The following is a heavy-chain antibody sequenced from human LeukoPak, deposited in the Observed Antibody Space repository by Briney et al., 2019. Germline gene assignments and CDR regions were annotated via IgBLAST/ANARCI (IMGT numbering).Heavy chain of an antibody. J-gene: IGHJ5*02. CDR3: ASDLYCGGDCYSNWFDP. Sequence: SVKVSCKASGGTFSSYTISWVRQAPGQGLEWMGRIIPILGIANYAQKFQGRVTITADKSTSTAYMELSSLRSEDTAVYYCASDLYCGGDCYSNWFDPWGQGTLVTVFS. CDR1: GGTFSSYT. CDR2: IIPILGIA. V-gene: IGHV1-69*02. D-gene: IGHD2-21*02.